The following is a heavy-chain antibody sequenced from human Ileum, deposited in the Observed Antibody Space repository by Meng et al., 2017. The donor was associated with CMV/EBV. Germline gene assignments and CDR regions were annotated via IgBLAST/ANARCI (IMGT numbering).Heavy chain of an antibody. D-gene: IGHD2-15*01. J-gene: IGHJ4*02. CDR3: ARDTRPGPLDY. Sequence: LSCFASGFTFSSYAMAWVRQAPGKGLEWVSSISGGSLDTYYAESVRGRFTVSRDNSKNTLYLQMNSLTAEDTAVFYCARDTRPGPLDYWGQGTLVTVSS. CDR2: ISGGSLDT. V-gene: IGHV3-23*01. CDR1: GFTFSSYA.